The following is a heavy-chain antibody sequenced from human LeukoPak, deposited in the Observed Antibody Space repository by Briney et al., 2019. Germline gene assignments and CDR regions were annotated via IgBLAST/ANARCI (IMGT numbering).Heavy chain of an antibody. CDR3: ARDQEGCSSTSCYFGLGFFDY. CDR2: ISTGGSTI. J-gene: IGHJ4*02. D-gene: IGHD2-2*01. Sequence: GGSLRLSCAASGFTFSDYYMSWIRQTPGKGLEWVSYISTGGSTIYYADSVKGRFTISRDNAKNSLYLQMNSLRAEDTAVYYCARDQEGCSSTSCYFGLGFFDYWGQGTLITVSS. V-gene: IGHV3-11*04. CDR1: GFTFSDYY.